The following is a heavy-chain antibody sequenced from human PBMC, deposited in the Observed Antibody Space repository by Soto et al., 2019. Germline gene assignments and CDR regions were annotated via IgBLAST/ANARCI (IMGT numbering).Heavy chain of an antibody. Sequence: QVQLQESGPGLLKPSQTLSLTCNVSGDSINNGEYYWSWFRQPPGKGLEWIGYIYYNEVTYYNPSLKRRPTISLETSKNQFSLQLTSVTAADTAVYYCARDHTVTTGAFDIWAQGQWSPSLQ. V-gene: IGHV4-30-4*01. CDR2: IYYNEVT. CDR3: ARDHTVTTGAFDI. J-gene: IGHJ3*02. D-gene: IGHD4-17*01. CDR1: GDSINNGEYY.